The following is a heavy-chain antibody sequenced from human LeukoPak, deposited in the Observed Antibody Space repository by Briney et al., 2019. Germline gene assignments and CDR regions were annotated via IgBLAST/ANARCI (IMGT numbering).Heavy chain of an antibody. Sequence: SVKVSCKASGGTFSSYAISWVRQAPGQGLEWMAGIIPIFGTANYAQKFQGRVTITADEPTSTAYMELSSLRSEDTAVYYCARDYSNYYYYAMDVWGQGTTVTVSS. V-gene: IGHV1-69*01. CDR2: IIPIFGTA. CDR1: GGTFSSYA. J-gene: IGHJ6*02. D-gene: IGHD4-11*01. CDR3: ARDYSNYYYYAMDV.